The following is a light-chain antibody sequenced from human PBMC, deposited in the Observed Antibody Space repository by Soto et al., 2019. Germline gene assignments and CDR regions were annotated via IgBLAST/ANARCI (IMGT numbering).Light chain of an antibody. CDR1: QGISSL. Sequence: DIQMTQSPSTLSASVGDRVTITCRASQGISSLLAWYQQKPGTAPKLLIFDASSLHSGVPSRFSGSGSGTEFTLTISGLLPEDFATYYGQQYSTFRSLGQGTKVEIK. J-gene: IGKJ1*01. CDR2: DAS. CDR3: QQYSTFRS. V-gene: IGKV1-5*01.